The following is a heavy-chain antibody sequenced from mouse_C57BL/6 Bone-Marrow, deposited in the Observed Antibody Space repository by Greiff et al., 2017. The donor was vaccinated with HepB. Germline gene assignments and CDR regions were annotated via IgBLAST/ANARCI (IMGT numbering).Heavy chain of an antibody. CDR1: GFTFSDYG. D-gene: IGHD1-1*01. CDR2: ISNLAYSI. J-gene: IGHJ1*03. Sequence: EVHLVESGGGLVQPGGSLKLSCAASGFTFSDYGMAWVRQAPRKGPEWVAFISNLAYSIYYADTVTGRFTISRENAKNTLYLEMSSLRSEDTAMYYCARHYCYWYFDVWGTGTTVTVSS. V-gene: IGHV5-15*01. CDR3: ARHYCYWYFDV.